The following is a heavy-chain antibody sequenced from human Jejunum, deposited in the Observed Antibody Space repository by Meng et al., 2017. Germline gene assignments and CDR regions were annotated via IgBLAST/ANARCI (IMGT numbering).Heavy chain of an antibody. CDR2: ISGSGSNT. CDR1: GFTFNNYA. D-gene: IGHD3-10*01. Sequence: GESLKISCAVSGFTFNNYAMSWVRQAPGKGLEWVSGISGSGSNTYYADSVEARFTISRDNSENTLYLQMNSLRVDDTAVYYCAKGLWGTGSHYNPCDYWGQGTLVTVSS. V-gene: IGHV3-23*01. CDR3: AKGLWGTGSHYNPCDY. J-gene: IGHJ4*02.